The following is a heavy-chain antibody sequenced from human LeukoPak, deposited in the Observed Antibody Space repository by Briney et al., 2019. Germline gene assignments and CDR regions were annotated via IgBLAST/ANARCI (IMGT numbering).Heavy chain of an antibody. V-gene: IGHV1-24*01. CDR1: GYTLTELS. CDR2: FDPEDGET. J-gene: IGHJ4*02. D-gene: IGHD1-26*01. CDR3: ATGLQLLGATRPLG. Sequence: ASVKVSCKVSGYTLTELSMHWVRQAPGKGLEWMGGFDPEDGETIYAQKFQGRVTMTEDTSTDTAYMELSSLRSEDTAVYYCATGLQLLGATRPLGWGQGTLVTVSS.